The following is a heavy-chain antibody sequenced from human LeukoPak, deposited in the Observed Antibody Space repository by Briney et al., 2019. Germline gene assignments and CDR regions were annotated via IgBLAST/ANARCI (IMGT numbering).Heavy chain of an antibody. J-gene: IGHJ4*02. CDR2: IIPIFGTA. CDR3: AREDLRFEGNDY. CDR1: GGTFSSYA. Sequence: ASVKVSCKASGGTFSSYAISWVRQAPGQGLEWMGGIIPIFGTANYAQKFQGRVTITADESTSTAYMELSSLRSEDTAVYYCAREDLRFEGNDYWGQGTLVTVSS. V-gene: IGHV1-69*13. D-gene: IGHD3-16*01.